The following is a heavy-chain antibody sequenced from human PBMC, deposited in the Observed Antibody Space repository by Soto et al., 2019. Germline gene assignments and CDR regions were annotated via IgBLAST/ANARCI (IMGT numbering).Heavy chain of an antibody. CDR2: MNPNSGNT. V-gene: IGHV1-8*01. CDR3: ARGLWFWELGSYYYYMDV. Sequence: QVQLVQSGAEVKKPGASVKVSCKASGYTFTSYDINWVRQATGQGLEWMGWMNPNSGNTGYAQKFQGRVTMTRNTSISTAYMELSSLRSEDTAVYYCARGLWFWELGSYYYYMDVWGKGTTVTVSS. J-gene: IGHJ6*03. D-gene: IGHD3-10*01. CDR1: GYTFTSYD.